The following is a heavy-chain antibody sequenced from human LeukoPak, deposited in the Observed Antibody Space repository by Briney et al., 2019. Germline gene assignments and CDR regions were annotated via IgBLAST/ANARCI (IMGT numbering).Heavy chain of an antibody. Sequence: GGSLRLSCAASGFTFSSYGMHWVRQAPGKGLEWVAVISYDGSNKYYADSVKGRFTISRDNSKNTLYLQMNSLRAEDTAVYYCASYDSSGPIFAYFDYWGQGTLVTVSS. J-gene: IGHJ4*02. CDR1: GFTFSSYG. V-gene: IGHV3-30*12. CDR2: ISYDGSNK. D-gene: IGHD3-22*01. CDR3: ASYDSSGPIFAYFDY.